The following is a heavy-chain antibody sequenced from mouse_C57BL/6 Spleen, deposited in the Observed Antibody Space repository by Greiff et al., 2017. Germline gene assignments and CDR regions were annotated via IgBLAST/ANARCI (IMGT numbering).Heavy chain of an antibody. CDR2: FYPRSGNT. D-gene: IGHD1-1*01. Sequence: VMLVESGAELARPGASVKLSCKASGYTFTSYGISWLKQRTGQGLEWIGEFYPRSGNTYYNEKFKGKATLTADKSSSTAYMELRSRTSEDSAVYFCARIDGSSYGYAMDYWGQGTSVTVSS. CDR1: GYTFTSYG. CDR3: ARIDGSSYGYAMDY. V-gene: IGHV1-81*01. J-gene: IGHJ4*01.